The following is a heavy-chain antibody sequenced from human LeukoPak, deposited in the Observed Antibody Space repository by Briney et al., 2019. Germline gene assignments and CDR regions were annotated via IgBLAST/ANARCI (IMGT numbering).Heavy chain of an antibody. D-gene: IGHD3-3*01. V-gene: IGHV4-4*09. Sequence: SETLSLTCTVSGGSISSYYWSWIRQPPGKGLEGIGYIYTTGSTDYNPSLKSRVSISVDTSKNQLSLNLSSVTAADTAVYFCARRGTIFGPESLWGRGTLVTVSS. CDR2: IYTTGST. CDR1: GGSISSYY. CDR3: ARRGTIFGPESL. J-gene: IGHJ2*01.